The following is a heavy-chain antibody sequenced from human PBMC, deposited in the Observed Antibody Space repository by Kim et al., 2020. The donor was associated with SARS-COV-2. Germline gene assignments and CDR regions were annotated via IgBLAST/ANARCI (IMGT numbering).Heavy chain of an antibody. J-gene: IGHJ4*02. V-gene: IGHV3-30*07. CDR3: GREGEMATITGEYNFDY. D-gene: IGHD5-12*01. Sequence: VQGRFPISRDNSKNTLYLEMNSLRAEDTAVYYCGREGEMATITGEYNFDYWGQGTLVTVSS.